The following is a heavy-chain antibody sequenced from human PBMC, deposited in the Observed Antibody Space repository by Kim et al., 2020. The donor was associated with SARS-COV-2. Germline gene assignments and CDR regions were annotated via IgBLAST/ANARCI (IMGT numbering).Heavy chain of an antibody. J-gene: IGHJ4*02. D-gene: IGHD1-26*01. Sequence: GGSLRLSCAASGFTFSSYAMRWVRQAPGKGLEWVAAISGDGGSTYYADSVKGRFTISRDNSKNTLYLQMNSLRAEDTAVYYCAKDSRFWGRWDLRTKDWWGQGAPLTASP. CDR2: ISGDGGST. CDR1: GFTFSSYA. V-gene: IGHV3-23*01. CDR3: AKDSRFWGRWDLRTKDW.